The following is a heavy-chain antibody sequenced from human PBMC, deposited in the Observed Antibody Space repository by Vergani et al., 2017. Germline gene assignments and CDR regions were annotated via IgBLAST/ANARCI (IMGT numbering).Heavy chain of an antibody. CDR2: ISSSSSYI. D-gene: IGHD4-17*01. CDR3: AREVSYGDYPDY. CDR1: GFTFSSYS. V-gene: IGHV3-21*01. J-gene: IGHJ4*02. Sequence: EVQLVESGGGLVKPGWSLRLSCAASGFTFSSYSMNWVRQAPGKGLEWVSSISSSSSYIYYADSVKGRFTISRDNAKNSLYLQMNSLRAEDTAVYYCAREVSYGDYPDYWGQGTLVTVSS.